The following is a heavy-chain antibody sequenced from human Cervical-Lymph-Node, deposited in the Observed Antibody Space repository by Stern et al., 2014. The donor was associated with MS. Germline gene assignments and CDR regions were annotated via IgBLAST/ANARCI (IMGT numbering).Heavy chain of an antibody. CDR2: IKNKTDGDTT. CDR1: GFAVNGAW. Sequence: EVQLVESGGGLVKPGGSLRLSCAASGFAVNGAWMTWVRQVPGKGLEWVGRIKNKTDGDTTDYAAPVKGRFIISRNDSTNTVYLQMNSLKTEDTAVYYCTTGGQVRIKVPSPRITWLDVWGQGTTVTVSS. D-gene: IGHD2-2*01. V-gene: IGHV3-15*01. CDR3: TTGGQVRIKVPSPRITWLDV. J-gene: IGHJ6*02.